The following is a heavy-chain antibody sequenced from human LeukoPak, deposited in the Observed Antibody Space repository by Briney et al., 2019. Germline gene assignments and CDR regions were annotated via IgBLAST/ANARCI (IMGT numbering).Heavy chain of an antibody. CDR2: IYYSGST. CDR3: AREGGPYRPLDY. V-gene: IGHV4-39*02. CDR1: GGSISSSSYY. J-gene: IGHJ4*02. Sequence: SETLSLTCTVSGGSISSSSYYWGWIRQPPGKGLEWIGSIYYSGSTYYNPSLKSRVTISVDKSENHISLKLTSVTAADTAVYYCAREGGPYRPLDYSGQGTLVTVAS.